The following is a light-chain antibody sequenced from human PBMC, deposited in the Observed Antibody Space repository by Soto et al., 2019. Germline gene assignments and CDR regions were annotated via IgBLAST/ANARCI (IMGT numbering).Light chain of an antibody. CDR2: SNN. J-gene: IGLJ1*01. CDR3: AAGEDSLNVFFV. CDR1: SSNIGSNT. V-gene: IGLV1-44*01. Sequence: QSVLTQPPSASGTPGQRVTISCSGSSSNIGSNTVNWYQQLPGTAPKLLIYSNNQRPSGVPDRFSGSKSGTSASLAISGLKSEDEVVYYGAAGEDSLNVFFVLEPGTRAPAL.